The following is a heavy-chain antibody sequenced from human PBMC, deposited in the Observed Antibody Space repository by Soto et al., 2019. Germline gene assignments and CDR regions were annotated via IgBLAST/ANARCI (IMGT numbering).Heavy chain of an antibody. J-gene: IGHJ5*02. CDR1: GGSISSGDYY. CDR3: ARGNILTGYPPHNWFDP. D-gene: IGHD3-9*01. Sequence: KPSETLSLTCTVSGGSISSGDYYWSWIRQPPGKGLEWIGYIYYGGSTYYNPSLKSRVTISVDTSKNQFSLKLSSVTAADTAVYYCARGNILTGYPPHNWFDPWGQGTLVTVSS. CDR2: IYYGGST. V-gene: IGHV4-30-4*01.